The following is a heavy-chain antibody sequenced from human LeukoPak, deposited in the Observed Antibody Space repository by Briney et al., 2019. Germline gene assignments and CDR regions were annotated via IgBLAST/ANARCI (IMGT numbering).Heavy chain of an antibody. J-gene: IGHJ4*02. V-gene: IGHV1-18*01. Sequence: ASVKVSCKASGYTFNNYFISWVRQVPGRGLEWVGWISPHSHTTHYAEEVQGRVTMTTDTSTTTVYMELRSLRPDDTAVYFCARGHTMYYWGQGTPVTVSS. CDR1: GYTFNNYF. D-gene: IGHD3-10*02. CDR2: ISPHSHTT. CDR3: ARGHTMYY.